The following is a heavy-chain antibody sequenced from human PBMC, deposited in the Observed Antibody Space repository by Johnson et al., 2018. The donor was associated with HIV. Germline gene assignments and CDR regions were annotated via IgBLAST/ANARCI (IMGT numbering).Heavy chain of an antibody. CDR1: GFTFSSYP. CDR3: ANGQEWELANDAFDI. V-gene: IGHV3-23*04. Sequence: VQLVESGGGLVKPGGSLRLSCAASGFTFSSYPMSWVRQAPGKGLDWVSAISGSGGSTYYAYPVKGRVPISGDTSKNTLYLEMNSLRAEDTAVYSIANGQEWELANDAFDIWGQGTMVTVSS. J-gene: IGHJ3*02. D-gene: IGHD1-26*01. CDR2: ISGSGGST.